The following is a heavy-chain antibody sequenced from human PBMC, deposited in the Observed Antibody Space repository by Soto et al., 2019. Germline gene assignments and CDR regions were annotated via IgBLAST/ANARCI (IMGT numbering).Heavy chain of an antibody. CDR1: GGSISSYY. J-gene: IGHJ6*03. CDR2: IYYSGST. Sequence: SETLSLTCTVSGGSISSYYWSWIRQPPGKGLEWIGYIYYSGSTNYNPSLKSRVTISVDTSKNQFSLKLSSVTAADTAVYYCARACSSTSCYLARHYYYYMDVWGKGTTVTVSS. D-gene: IGHD2-2*01. CDR3: ARACSSTSCYLARHYYYYMDV. V-gene: IGHV4-59*01.